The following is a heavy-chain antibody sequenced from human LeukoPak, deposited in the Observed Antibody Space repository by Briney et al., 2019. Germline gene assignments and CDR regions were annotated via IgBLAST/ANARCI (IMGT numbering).Heavy chain of an antibody. CDR3: AKYTWELPYIDY. D-gene: IGHD1-26*01. V-gene: IGHV3-23*01. CDR1: GFTFSSYA. J-gene: IGHJ4*02. CDR2: ISGSCGST. Sequence: GGSLRLSCAASGFTFSSYAMSWVRQAPGKGLEWVSAISGSCGSTYYADSVRGRFTISRDNSKNTLYLQMNSLRAEDTAVYYCAKYTWELPYIDYWGQGTLVTVSS.